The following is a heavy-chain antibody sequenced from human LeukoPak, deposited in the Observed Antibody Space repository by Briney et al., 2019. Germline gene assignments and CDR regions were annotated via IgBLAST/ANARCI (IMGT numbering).Heavy chain of an antibody. CDR1: GFTFSNAW. V-gene: IGHV3-15*01. J-gene: IGHJ4*02. CDR3: TTTTYSAN. D-gene: IGHD1-1*01. Sequence: PGGSLRLSCAASGFTFSNAWMNWVRQAPGKGLEWVGRIKSILDGGTTDYAAPVKGRLAISRDGSEDTLYLQMNSLKTEDTAVYYCTTTTYSANWGQGTLVTVSS. CDR2: IKSILDGGTT.